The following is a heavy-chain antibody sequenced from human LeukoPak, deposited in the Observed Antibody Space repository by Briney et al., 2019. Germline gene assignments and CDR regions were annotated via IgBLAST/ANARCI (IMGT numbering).Heavy chain of an antibody. V-gene: IGHV1-2*02. CDR2: INPNSGGT. CDR1: GYTFTSYY. D-gene: IGHD5-12*01. J-gene: IGHJ4*02. Sequence: ASVKVSCKASGYTFTSYYMHWVRQAPGQGLEWMGWINPNSGGTNYAQKFQGRVTMTRDTSISTAYMELSRLRSDDTAVYYCARAGSGYDLHDYWGQGTLVTVSS. CDR3: ARAGSGYDLHDY.